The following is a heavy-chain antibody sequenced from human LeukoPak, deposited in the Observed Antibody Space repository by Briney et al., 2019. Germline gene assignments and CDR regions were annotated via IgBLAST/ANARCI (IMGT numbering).Heavy chain of an antibody. D-gene: IGHD2-2*02. V-gene: IGHV3-23*01. CDR2: ISGSGGST. Sequence: SGGSLRLSCAASGFTFSSYAVSWVRQAPGKGLEWVSAISGSGGSTYYADSVKGRFTISRDNSKNTLYLQMNSLRAEDTAVYYCAKALVVPAAIGGYWGQGTLVTVSS. CDR1: GFTFSSYA. J-gene: IGHJ4*02. CDR3: AKALVVPAAIGGY.